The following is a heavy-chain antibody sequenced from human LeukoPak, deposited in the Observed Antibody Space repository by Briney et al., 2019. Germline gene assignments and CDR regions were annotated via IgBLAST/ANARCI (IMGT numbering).Heavy chain of an antibody. J-gene: IGHJ4*02. CDR3: ARFSIIAAASFDY. CDR1: GGSISSGDDY. D-gene: IGHD6-13*01. CDR2: IYYSGST. V-gene: IGHV4-30-4*01. Sequence: PSETLSLTCTVSGGSISSGDDYWSWIRQPPGKGLEWIGYIYYSGSTYYNPSLKSRVTISVDTSKNQFSLKLSSVTAADTAVYYCARFSIIAAASFDYWGQGTLVTVSS.